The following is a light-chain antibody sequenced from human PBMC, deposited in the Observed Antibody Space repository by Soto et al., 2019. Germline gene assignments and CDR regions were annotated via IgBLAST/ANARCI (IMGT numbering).Light chain of an antibody. CDR3: QQYNSYSGWT. V-gene: IGKV1-5*01. CDR2: DAS. Sequence: DIQMTQSPSTLSASVGDRVTITCRASQSISSWLAWYQQKPGKAPKLLIYDASSLKSGVPSRFSGSGSGTEFTLTISSLQPDDFATYDCQQYNSYSGWTFGQGTKVEIK. J-gene: IGKJ1*01. CDR1: QSISSW.